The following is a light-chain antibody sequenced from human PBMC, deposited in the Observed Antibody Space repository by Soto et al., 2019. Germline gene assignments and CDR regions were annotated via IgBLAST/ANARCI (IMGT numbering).Light chain of an antibody. J-gene: IGKJ4*02. Sequence: EIVLTQSPATLSLSPGERATLSCRASQSVSSYLAWYQQKPGQAPRLLIYDASNRGTGIPARFSGSGSGTDFTLTISSLDPEDFAVYYCQQRSNWPPGFGGGTKVEIK. V-gene: IGKV3-11*01. CDR3: QQRSNWPPG. CDR2: DAS. CDR1: QSVSSY.